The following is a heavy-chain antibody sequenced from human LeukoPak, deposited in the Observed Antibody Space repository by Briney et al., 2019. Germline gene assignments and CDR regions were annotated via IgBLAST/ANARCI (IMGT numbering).Heavy chain of an antibody. Sequence: PGGSLRLSCVASGFTFSSCAMRWVRQAPGKGLEWVSTITGGGDNIYYADSAKGRFTISRDNSKNMVYLQLNSLRADDTAVYYCAKGYGSGGFFVWGQGTLVTVSS. D-gene: IGHD3-10*01. CDR1: GFTFSSCA. CDR2: ITGGGDNI. CDR3: AKGYGSGGFFV. J-gene: IGHJ4*02. V-gene: IGHV3-23*01.